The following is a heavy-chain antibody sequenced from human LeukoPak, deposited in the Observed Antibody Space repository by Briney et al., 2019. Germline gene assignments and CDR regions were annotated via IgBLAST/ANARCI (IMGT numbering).Heavy chain of an antibody. D-gene: IGHD3-22*01. CDR2: ISGSGGST. CDR3: AKETYYYDSSGYYPGAFDI. Sequence: GGSLRLSCAASGFTFSSYWMNWARQAPGKGLEWVSAISGSGGSTYYADSVKGRFTISRDNSKNTLYLQMNSLRAEDTAVYYCAKETYYYDSSGYYPGAFDIWGQGTMVTVSS. CDR1: GFTFSSYW. J-gene: IGHJ3*02. V-gene: IGHV3-23*01.